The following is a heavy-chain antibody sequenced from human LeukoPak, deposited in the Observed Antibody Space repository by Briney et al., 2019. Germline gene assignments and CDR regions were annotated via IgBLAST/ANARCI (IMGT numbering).Heavy chain of an antibody. CDR3: ARDGYCSSTICYGCYYYYGMDV. J-gene: IGHJ6*02. CDR2: ISAYNGNT. Sequence: DSVTVSCKASGYTFTSYGISWVRQAPGQGLEWMGWISAYNGNTNYAQKLQGRVTITTETSTSTAYMELRSLRSDDTAVYYCARDGYCSSTICYGCYYYYGMDVWGQGTTVTVSS. D-gene: IGHD2-2*03. V-gene: IGHV1-18*01. CDR1: GYTFTSYG.